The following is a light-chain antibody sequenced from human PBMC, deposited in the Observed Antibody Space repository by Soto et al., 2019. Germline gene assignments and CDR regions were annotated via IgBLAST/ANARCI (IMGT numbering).Light chain of an antibody. CDR3: QQSYSTPIT. CDR2: AAS. CDR1: QSISNY. Sequence: DIQMTQSPSSLSASVGDRVSITCRASQSISNYLNWYQQKPGKAPKVLIYAASNLQSGVPSRFSGSGSGTDFTLTIRSLQPEDFATYYCQQSYSTPITSGQGTRLEI. J-gene: IGKJ5*01. V-gene: IGKV1-39*01.